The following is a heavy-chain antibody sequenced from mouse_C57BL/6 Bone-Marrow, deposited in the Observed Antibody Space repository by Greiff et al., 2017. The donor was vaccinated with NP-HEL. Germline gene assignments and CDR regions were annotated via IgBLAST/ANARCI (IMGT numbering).Heavy chain of an antibody. CDR2: IYPGDGDT. Sequence: QVQLQQSGPELVKPGASVKISCKASGYAFSSSWMNWVKQRPGKGLEWIGRIYPGDGDTNYNGKFKGKATLTADKSSSTAYMQLSSLPSEDSAVYFCARMVYYSNYTYWGQGTTLTVSS. CDR3: ARMVYYSNYTY. D-gene: IGHD2-5*01. V-gene: IGHV1-82*01. CDR1: GYAFSSSW. J-gene: IGHJ2*01.